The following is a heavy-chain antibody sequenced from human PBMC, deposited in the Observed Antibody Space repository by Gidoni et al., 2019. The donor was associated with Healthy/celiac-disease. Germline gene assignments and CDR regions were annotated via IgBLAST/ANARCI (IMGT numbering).Heavy chain of an antibody. CDR3: ARVGGSGPGGAYMDV. J-gene: IGHJ6*03. D-gene: IGHD3-10*01. V-gene: IGHV3-20*03. CDR1: GFTLVDYG. Sequence: EVQLVESGGGVVRPGGSLRLSFAASGFTLVDYGMSWVRQAPGKGLEWVSGINWNGGSTGYADSVKGRFTISRDNAKNSLYLQMNSLRAEDTAFYYCARVGGSGPGGAYMDVWGKGTTVTVSS. CDR2: INWNGGST.